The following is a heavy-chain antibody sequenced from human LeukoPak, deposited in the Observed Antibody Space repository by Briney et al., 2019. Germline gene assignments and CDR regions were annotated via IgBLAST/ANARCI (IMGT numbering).Heavy chain of an antibody. CDR1: GYSINTVYY. J-gene: IGHJ5*02. CDR2: IHHSGTT. CDR3: ARQEHYYDSSGYYYH. D-gene: IGHD3-22*01. V-gene: IGHV4-38-2*02. Sequence: SETLSLTCTVSGYSINTVYYWGWIRQPPEKGLEWIGSIHHSGTTYYNPSLKSRVTISMDTSRNQFSLKLTSVTAADTAVYYCARQEHYYDSSGYYYHWGQGTLVTVSS.